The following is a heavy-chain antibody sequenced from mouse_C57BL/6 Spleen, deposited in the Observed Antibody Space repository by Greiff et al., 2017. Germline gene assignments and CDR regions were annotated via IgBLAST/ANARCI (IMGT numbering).Heavy chain of an antibody. J-gene: IGHJ1*03. CDR2: IDPSDSYT. Sequence: QVQLQQPGAELVMPGASVKLSCKASGYTFTSYWMHWVKQRPGQGLEWIGEIDPSDSYTNYNQKFKGKTTLTVDKSSSTAYMLLSSLTSVDSAVYYCATKLYWYFDVWGTGTTVTVSS. D-gene: IGHD2-12*01. CDR1: GYTFTSYW. V-gene: IGHV1-69*01. CDR3: ATKLYWYFDV.